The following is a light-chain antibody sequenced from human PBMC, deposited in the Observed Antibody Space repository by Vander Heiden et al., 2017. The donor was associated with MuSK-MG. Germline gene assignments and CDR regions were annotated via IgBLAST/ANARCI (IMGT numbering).Light chain of an antibody. V-gene: IGKV1-39*01. CDR1: QGISSY. J-gene: IGKJ1*01. CDR2: ATS. CDR3: QQTDSTTWT. Sequence: DIQMTQSPSSLSASVGDRVTITCRASQGISSYLNWYQQKPGKAPKLLIYATSTLQSGVPSRFSDNASGTDFTLTISGLQPDDFATYYCQQTDSTTWTFGQGTKVEIK.